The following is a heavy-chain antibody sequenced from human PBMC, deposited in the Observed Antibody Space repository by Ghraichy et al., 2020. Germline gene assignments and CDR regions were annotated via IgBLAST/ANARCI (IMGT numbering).Heavy chain of an antibody. CDR2: INHSGST. Sequence: SETLSLTCAVYGGSFSGYYWSWIRQPPGKGLEWIGEINHSGSTNYNPSLKSRVTISVDTSKNQFSLKLSSVTAADTAVYYCAGDTSWAGIEDYWGQGTLVTVSS. CDR1: GGSFSGYY. V-gene: IGHV4-34*01. CDR3: AGDTSWAGIEDY. D-gene: IGHD1-1*01. J-gene: IGHJ4*02.